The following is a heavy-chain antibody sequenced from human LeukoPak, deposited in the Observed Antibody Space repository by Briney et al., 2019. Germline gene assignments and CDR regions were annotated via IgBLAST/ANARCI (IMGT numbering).Heavy chain of an antibody. V-gene: IGHV4-59*01. CDR3: ARADIAAAGYFDY. D-gene: IGHD6-13*01. J-gene: IGHJ4*02. CDR2: IYYSGST. Sequence: SETLSLTCTVSGDSISGYYWSWIRQPPGKGLEWIGYIYYSGSTNNNPSLKSRVTISVDTSKNQFSLKLSSVTAADTAVYYCARADIAAAGYFDYWGQGTLVTVSS. CDR1: GDSISGYY.